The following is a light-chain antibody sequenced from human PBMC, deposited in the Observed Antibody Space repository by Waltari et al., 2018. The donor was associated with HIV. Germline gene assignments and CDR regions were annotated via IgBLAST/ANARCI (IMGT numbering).Light chain of an antibody. CDR2: DTT. CDR3: LLSFNGVVV. CDR1: TGPVPSGTF. V-gene: IGLV7-46*01. J-gene: IGLJ2*01. Sequence: QTVVTQETSPPVSSGATVTPTCTSSTGPVPSGTFPYWFQRRPGQAPKTLIYDTTNRHSWTPARFSGSLLGGKAALTLSGAQFEDEADYFCLLSFNGVVVFGGGTTLTVL.